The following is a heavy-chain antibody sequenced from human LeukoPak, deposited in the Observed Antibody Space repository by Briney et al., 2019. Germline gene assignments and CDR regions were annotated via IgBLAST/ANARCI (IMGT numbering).Heavy chain of an antibody. CDR1: GGSFSGYY. Sequence: KPSETLSLTCAVYGGSFSGYYWSWIRQPPGKGLEWIGEINHSGSTNYNPSLKSRVTISVDTSKKQFSLKLSSVTAADTAVYYCARGGYGGVGYWGQGTLVTVSS. CDR2: INHSGST. V-gene: IGHV4-34*01. CDR3: ARGGYGGVGY. D-gene: IGHD3-10*01. J-gene: IGHJ4*02.